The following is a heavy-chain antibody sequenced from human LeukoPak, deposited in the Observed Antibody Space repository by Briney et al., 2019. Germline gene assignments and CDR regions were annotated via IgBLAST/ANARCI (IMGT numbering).Heavy chain of an antibody. Sequence: GRSLRLSCAASGFTFDDYAMHWVRQAPGKGLEWVSGISWNSGSIGYADSVKGRFTISRDNAKNSLYLQMNSLRAEDTALYYCAKDTGTALDYWGQGTLVTASS. V-gene: IGHV3-9*01. D-gene: IGHD5-18*01. J-gene: IGHJ4*02. CDR2: ISWNSGSI. CDR3: AKDTGTALDY. CDR1: GFTFDDYA.